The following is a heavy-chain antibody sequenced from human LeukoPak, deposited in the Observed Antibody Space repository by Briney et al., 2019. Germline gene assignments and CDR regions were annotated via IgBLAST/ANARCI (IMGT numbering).Heavy chain of an antibody. V-gene: IGHV4-4*07. CDR2: IYTSGST. J-gene: IGHJ4*02. CDR1: GGSISSYY. CDR3: ARGINYYDSSGMVDY. Sequence: SETLSLTCTVSGGSISSYYWSWIRQPAGKGLEWIGRIYTSGSTNYNPPLKSRVTISVDTSKNQFSLKLSSVTAADTAVYYCARGINYYDSSGMVDYWGQGTLVTVSS. D-gene: IGHD3-22*01.